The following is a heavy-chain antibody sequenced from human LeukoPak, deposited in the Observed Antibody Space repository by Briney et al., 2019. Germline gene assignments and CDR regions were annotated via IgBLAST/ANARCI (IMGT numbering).Heavy chain of an antibody. Sequence: GGSLRLSCAASGFTFSSYAMSWVRQAPGKGLEWVSAISGSGGSTYYADSVKGRFTISRDNSKNTLYLQMNSLRAEDTAVYYCVNAPPFEGTVDYWGQGTLVTVSS. CDR3: VNAPPFEGTVDY. J-gene: IGHJ4*02. D-gene: IGHD3-16*01. CDR1: GFTFSSYA. V-gene: IGHV3-23*01. CDR2: ISGSGGST.